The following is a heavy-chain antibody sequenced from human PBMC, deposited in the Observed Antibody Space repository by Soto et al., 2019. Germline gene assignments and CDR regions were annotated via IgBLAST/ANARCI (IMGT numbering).Heavy chain of an antibody. V-gene: IGHV3-23*01. Sequence: GESLKISCAASGFTFSDYAMTWVRQAPGKGLEWVSTISGSGTFYADSVKGRFTISRDNSKNTLYLQMNSLRADDTAVYYCAHNTGFAYWGQGTLVTVSS. CDR2: ISGSGT. CDR1: GFTFSDYA. J-gene: IGHJ4*02. CDR3: AHNTGFAY. D-gene: IGHD1-1*01.